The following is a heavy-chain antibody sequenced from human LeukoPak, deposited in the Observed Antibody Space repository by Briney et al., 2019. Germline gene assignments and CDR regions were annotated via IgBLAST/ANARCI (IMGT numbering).Heavy chain of an antibody. V-gene: IGHV3-66*01. CDR2: IYSGGST. CDR3: AKMVRGVIISAFDI. CDR1: GFTFSSYS. D-gene: IGHD3-10*01. J-gene: IGHJ3*02. Sequence: GGSLRLSCAASGFTFSSYSMNWVRQAPGKGLEWVSVIYSGGSTYYADSVKGRFTISRDNSKNTLYLQMNSLRAEDTAVYYCAKMVRGVIISAFDIWGQGTMATVSS.